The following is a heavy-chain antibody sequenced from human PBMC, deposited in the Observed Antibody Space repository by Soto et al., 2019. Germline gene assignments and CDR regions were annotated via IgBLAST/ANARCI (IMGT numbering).Heavy chain of an antibody. CDR2: INPNSGGT. Sequence: AASVKVSCKASGYTFTGYYMHWVRQAPGQGLEWMGWINPNSGGTNYAQKFQGRVTMTRDTSISTAYMELSRLRSDGTAVYYCAREGGSSSSGFQVGYWGQGTLVTVSS. J-gene: IGHJ4*02. V-gene: IGHV1-2*02. D-gene: IGHD6-6*01. CDR1: GYTFTGYY. CDR3: AREGGSSSSGFQVGY.